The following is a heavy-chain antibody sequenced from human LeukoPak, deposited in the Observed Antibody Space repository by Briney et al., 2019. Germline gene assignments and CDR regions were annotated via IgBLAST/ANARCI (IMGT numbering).Heavy chain of an antibody. CDR3: ARDKPGTLHDLCDY. CDR2: IYTSGST. J-gene: IGHJ4*02. V-gene: IGHV4-4*07. D-gene: IGHD2/OR15-2a*01. CDR1: GGSISSYY. Sequence: PSETLSLTCTVSGGSISSYYWSWIRQPAGKGLEWIGRIYTSGSTNYNPSLKSRVTMSVDTSKNQFSLKLSSVTAADTAVYYCARDKPGTLHDLCDYWGQGTLVTVSS.